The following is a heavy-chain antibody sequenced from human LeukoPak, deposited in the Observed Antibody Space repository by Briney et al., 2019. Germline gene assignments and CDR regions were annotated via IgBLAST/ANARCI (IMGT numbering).Heavy chain of an antibody. D-gene: IGHD2-15*01. CDR3: ARAQGYCSGGSCYGY. Sequence: ASVKVSCKASGYTFTGYYMHWVRQAPGQGLEWMGRINPNSGGTNYAQKLQGRVTMTTDTSTSTAYMELRSLRSDDTAVYYCARAQGYCSGGSCYGYWGQGTLVTVSS. CDR2: INPNSGGT. CDR1: GYTFTGYY. V-gene: IGHV1-2*06. J-gene: IGHJ4*02.